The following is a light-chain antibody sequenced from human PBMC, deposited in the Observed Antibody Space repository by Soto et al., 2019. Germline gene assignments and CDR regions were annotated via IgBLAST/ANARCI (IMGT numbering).Light chain of an antibody. CDR3: QQSYSSPRT. J-gene: IGKJ1*01. CDR2: AAS. V-gene: IGKV1-39*01. CDR1: QSISSY. Sequence: DIQMTQSPSSLSASLGDRVTITCRASQSISSYLNWYQQKPGKAPKLLIFAASSLQSGVPSRFSGSRSGPDFTLTISSLQPEDFETYYCQQSYSSPRTFGQGTKVDIK.